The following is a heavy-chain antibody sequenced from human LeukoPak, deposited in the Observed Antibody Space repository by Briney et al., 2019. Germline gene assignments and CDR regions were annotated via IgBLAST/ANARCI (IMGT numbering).Heavy chain of an antibody. CDR1: GFPFSTYW. Sequence: PGGSLRLSCAASGFPFSTYWMNWIRQAPGKGLEWVANINQDGRTINYGDPVKGRFTISRDNARNSLYLQMTSLRAEDTALYYCAVYNSDWGWLDPWGQGTLVTVSS. V-gene: IGHV3-7*01. J-gene: IGHJ5*02. D-gene: IGHD6-19*01. CDR3: AVYNSDWGWLDP. CDR2: INQDGRTI.